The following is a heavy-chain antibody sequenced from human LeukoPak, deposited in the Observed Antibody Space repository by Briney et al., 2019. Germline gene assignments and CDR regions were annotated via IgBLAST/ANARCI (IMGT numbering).Heavy chain of an antibody. V-gene: IGHV3-23*01. CDR2: ISTSGGST. J-gene: IGHJ4*02. CDR3: AKDPFVFESGSYLIDY. Sequence: GGSVRLSCAASGFTFSSYAMSWVRQAPGKGLEWVSGISTSGGSTYYTDSVKGRFTISRDNSKKTLYLQMNSLRAEDTAVYYCAKDPFVFESGSYLIDYWGQGTLGTVSS. CDR1: GFTFSSYA. D-gene: IGHD1-26*01.